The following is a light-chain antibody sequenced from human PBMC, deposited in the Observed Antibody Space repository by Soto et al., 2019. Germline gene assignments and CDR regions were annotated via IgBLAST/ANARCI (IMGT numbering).Light chain of an antibody. CDR3: QQSQITRT. Sequence: DIQMNQSPSSLSASVGDRVTITCRASQSISSYLNWYQQKPGKAPKLLIHAASSLQSGVPSRFSGGAARTYFTLTSSRLPAEDVANYYWQQSQITRTFGQGTKLEI. J-gene: IGKJ1*01. CDR2: AAS. CDR1: QSISSY. V-gene: IGKV1-39*01.